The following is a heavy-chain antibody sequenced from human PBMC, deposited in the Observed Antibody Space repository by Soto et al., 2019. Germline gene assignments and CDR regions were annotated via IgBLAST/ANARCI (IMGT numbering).Heavy chain of an antibody. J-gene: IGHJ6*02. D-gene: IGHD3-22*01. CDR1: GGSISSYY. Sequence: SETLSLTGTVSGGSISSYYWSGIRQPPGKGLEWIGYIYYSGSTNYNPSLKSRVTISVDTSKNQFSLKLSSVTAADTAVYYCARVGGYYDSSGYRYYYYGMDVWGQGTTVTVSS. CDR2: IYYSGST. V-gene: IGHV4-59*01. CDR3: ARVGGYYDSSGYRYYYYGMDV.